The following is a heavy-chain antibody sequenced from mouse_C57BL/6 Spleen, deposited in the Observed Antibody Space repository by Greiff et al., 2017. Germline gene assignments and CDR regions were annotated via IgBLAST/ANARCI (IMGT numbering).Heavy chain of an antibody. Sequence: QVQLQQPGAELVRPGSSVKLSCKASGYTFTSYWMHWVKQRPIQGLEWIGNIDPSDSETYYNQKFKDKATMTVDKSSSTAYMQLSSLTSEDSAVYYCARGNYYGSRREFDVWGTGTTVTVSS. CDR2: IDPSDSET. D-gene: IGHD1-1*01. CDR3: ARGNYYGSRREFDV. J-gene: IGHJ1*03. CDR1: GYTFTSYW. V-gene: IGHV1-52*01.